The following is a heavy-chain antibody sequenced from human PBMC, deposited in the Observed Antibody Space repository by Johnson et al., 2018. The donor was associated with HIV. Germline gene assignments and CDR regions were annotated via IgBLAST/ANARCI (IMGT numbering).Heavy chain of an antibody. V-gene: IGHV3-53*01. CDR1: GFTVSSNY. CDR2: IYSGGST. D-gene: IGHD2-15*01. CDR3: AAKTLLHAFDI. J-gene: IGHJ3*02. Sequence: VQLVESGGGVVQPGGSMRLSCAASGFTVSSNYMSWVRQAPGKGLEWVSVIYSGGSTYYADSVKGRFTISRDNSKNTLYLQMNSLRAEDTAVYYCAAKTLLHAFDIWGQGTMVTVSS.